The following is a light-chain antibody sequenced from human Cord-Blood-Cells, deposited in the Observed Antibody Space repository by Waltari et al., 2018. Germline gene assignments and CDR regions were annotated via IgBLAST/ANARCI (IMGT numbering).Light chain of an antibody. V-gene: IGKV4-1*01. CDR1: QSVLYSPNNKNY. CDR2: WAS. CDR3: QQYYSTPWT. Sequence: DIVMTQCPDYLAVSLGERTTIHCKSSQSVLYSPNNKNYLAWYQQKPGQPPKLLIYWASTRESGVPDRFSGSGSGTDFTLTISSLQAEDVAVYYCQQYYSTPWTFGQGTKVEIK. J-gene: IGKJ1*01.